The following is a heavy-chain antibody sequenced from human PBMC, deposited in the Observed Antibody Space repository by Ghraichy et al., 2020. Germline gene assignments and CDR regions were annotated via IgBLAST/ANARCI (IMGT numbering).Heavy chain of an antibody. Sequence: LSLTCAASGFTFSSYAMSWVRQAPGKGLEWVSAISGSGGSTYYADSVKGRFTISRDNSKNTLYLQMNSLRAEDTAVYYCAKGSIQLWSAYDYWGQGTLVTVSS. CDR3: AKGSIQLWSAYDY. J-gene: IGHJ4*02. CDR1: GFTFSSYA. V-gene: IGHV3-23*01. CDR2: ISGSGGST. D-gene: IGHD5-18*01.